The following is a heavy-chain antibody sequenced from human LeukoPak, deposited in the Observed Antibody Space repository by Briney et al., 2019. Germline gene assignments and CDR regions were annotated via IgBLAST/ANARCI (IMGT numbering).Heavy chain of an antibody. J-gene: IGHJ4*02. CDR3: ARDGGNFDIDY. D-gene: IGHD4-23*01. CDR2: VYYSGST. CDR1: GGSISRSGYY. Sequence: SETLSLTCSVSGGSISRSGYYWGCVRRPPGKGLEWIGSVYYSGSTYYIPSLKSRITISLDTSKNQFSLKLNSVTAADTAVYYCARDGGNFDIDYWGQGTLVTVSS. V-gene: IGHV4-39*07.